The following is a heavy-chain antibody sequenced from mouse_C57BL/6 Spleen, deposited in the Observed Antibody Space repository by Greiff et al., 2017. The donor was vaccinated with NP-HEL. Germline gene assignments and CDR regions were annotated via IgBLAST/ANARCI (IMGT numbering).Heavy chain of an antibody. CDR3: ARAHIYYDYDAWFAY. CDR1: GYSITSGYY. D-gene: IGHD2-4*01. Sequence: VQLQQSGPGLVKPSQSLSLTCSVTGYSITSGYYWNWIRQFPGNKLEWMGYISYDGSNNYNPSLKNRITITRDTSKNQFFLKLNSVTTEDTATYYCARAHIYYDYDAWFAYWGQGTLVTVSA. CDR2: ISYDGSN. V-gene: IGHV3-6*01. J-gene: IGHJ3*01.